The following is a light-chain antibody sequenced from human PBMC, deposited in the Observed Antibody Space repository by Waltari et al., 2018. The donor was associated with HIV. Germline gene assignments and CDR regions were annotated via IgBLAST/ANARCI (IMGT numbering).Light chain of an antibody. Sequence: QSALTQPPSASGSPGQSVNISSTAAPSHIHDSNFISWYQQYSGKAPKLIIFEVTKRPSGVPDRFSGSRSGNTASLIVSGLQAEDEAVYFCSSFAGSNKLFGGGTKLTVL. J-gene: IGLJ2*01. V-gene: IGLV2-8*01. CDR2: EVT. CDR1: PSHIHDSNF. CDR3: SSFAGSNKL.